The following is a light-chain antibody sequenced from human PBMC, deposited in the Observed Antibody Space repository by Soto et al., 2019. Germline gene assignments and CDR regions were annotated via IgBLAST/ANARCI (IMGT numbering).Light chain of an antibody. CDR3: QSYDSSLSVSV. Sequence: QSALTQPPSVSGAPGQRVTISCTGSSSNIGAGYDVHWYQHLPGTAPKLLIYTNTNRPSGVPDRFSGSKSGTSASLAITGLQAEDEADYYCQSYDSSLSVSVFGGGTKLTVL. V-gene: IGLV1-40*01. J-gene: IGLJ3*02. CDR1: SSNIGAGYD. CDR2: TNT.